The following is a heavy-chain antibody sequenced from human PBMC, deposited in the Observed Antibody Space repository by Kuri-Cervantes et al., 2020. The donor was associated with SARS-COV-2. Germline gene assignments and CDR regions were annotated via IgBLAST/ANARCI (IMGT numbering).Heavy chain of an antibody. CDR3: ARDFWPSGGYFDY. J-gene: IGHJ4*02. Sequence: ASVKVSCKASGYTFTGYNMHWVRQAPGQGLEWMGWINPNSGGTNYAQKFQGRVTMTRDTSISTAYMELSRLRSDDTAVYYCARDFWPSGGYFDYWGQGTLVTVSS. CDR1: GYTFTGYN. CDR2: INPNSGGT. D-gene: IGHD3-10*01. V-gene: IGHV1-2*02.